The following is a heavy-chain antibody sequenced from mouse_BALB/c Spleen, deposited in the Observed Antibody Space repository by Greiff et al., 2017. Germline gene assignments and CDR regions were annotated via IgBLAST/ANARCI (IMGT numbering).Heavy chain of an antibody. Sequence: QVQLQQSGAELVRPGVSVKISCKGSGYTFTDYAMHWVKQSHAKSLEWIGVISTYYGDASYNQKFKGKATMTVDKSSSTAYMELARLTSEDSAIYYCARDYGSSRHWYFDVWGAGTTVTVSS. D-gene: IGHD1-1*01. CDR1: GYTFTDYA. V-gene: IGHV1S137*01. CDR2: ISTYYGDA. J-gene: IGHJ1*01. CDR3: ARDYGSSRHWYFDV.